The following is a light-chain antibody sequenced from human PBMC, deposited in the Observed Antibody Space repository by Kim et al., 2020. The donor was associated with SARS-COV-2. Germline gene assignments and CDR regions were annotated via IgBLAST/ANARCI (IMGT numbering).Light chain of an antibody. CDR2: PAS. Sequence: DIQMTQSPSSVSASVGERVTMTCRASQGIGSWLAWYQQKPGKAPKVLIYPASSLQSGVPSRFSGSGSGTEFTLTISSLQPEDVAIYYCQQANSYPLTFAVGTKVEIK. J-gene: IGKJ4*01. CDR3: QQANSYPLT. CDR1: QGIGSW. V-gene: IGKV1-12*01.